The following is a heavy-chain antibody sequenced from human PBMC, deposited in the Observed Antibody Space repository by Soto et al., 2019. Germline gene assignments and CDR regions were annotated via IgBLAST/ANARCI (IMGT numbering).Heavy chain of an antibody. J-gene: IGHJ3*02. Sequence: ASVKVSCKASGYTFTSYGISWVRQAPGQGLEWMGWISAYNGNTNYAQKLQGRVTMTTDTSKSKAYMELRSLRSDDTAVYYCARDSLIGELLYTSDAFDIWGQGTMVTVSS. CDR3: ARDSLIGELLYTSDAFDI. CDR1: GYTFTSYG. D-gene: IGHD3-10*01. CDR2: ISAYNGNT. V-gene: IGHV1-18*01.